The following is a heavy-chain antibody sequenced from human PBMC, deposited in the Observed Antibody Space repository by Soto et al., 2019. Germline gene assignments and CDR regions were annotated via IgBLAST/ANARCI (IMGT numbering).Heavy chain of an antibody. CDR1: GFSFNNFA. J-gene: IGHJ6*02. V-gene: IGHV3-23*01. CDR3: GKERGYYYYYAMEV. CDR2: ISGGGGTT. Sequence: EVQLLESGGGLVQPGGSLRLSCVVSGFSFNNFAMSWVRQAPGKGLEWVSAISGGGGTTYYADSVKGRFTISRDNSKNTLYLQLNSLRAEDTAVYYCGKERGYYYYYAMEVWGQGTTVTVSS. D-gene: IGHD3-16*01.